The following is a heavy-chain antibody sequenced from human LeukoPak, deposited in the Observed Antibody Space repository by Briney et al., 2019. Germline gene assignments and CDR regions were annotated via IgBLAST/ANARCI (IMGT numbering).Heavy chain of an antibody. J-gene: IGHJ4*02. D-gene: IGHD3-10*01. V-gene: IGHV3-21*01. CDR1: GFTFSDYT. Sequence: GGPLRLSCAASGFTFSDYTMNWVRQAPGKGLEWVSSITSGSNYIYYADSVKGRFTISRDNAKNSLSLQMNSLRADDTAVYYCAREGIVVLPYYFDYWGQGALVTVSS. CDR2: ITSGSNYI. CDR3: AREGIVVLPYYFDY.